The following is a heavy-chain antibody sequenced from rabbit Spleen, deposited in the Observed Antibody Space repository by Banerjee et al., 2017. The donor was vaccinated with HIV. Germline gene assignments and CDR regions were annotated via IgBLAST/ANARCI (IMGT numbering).Heavy chain of an antibody. V-gene: IGHV1S45*01. CDR1: GFSFSGILY. CDR2: IDTGDGDT. Sequence: QQQLEESGGGLVKPGGTLTLTCTASGFSFSGILYMCWVRQAPGKGLEWIACIDTGDGDTYFANWAKGRFTISKTSSTTVTLQMTSLTAADTATYFCARNYVNVFDPWGPGTLVTVS. J-gene: IGHJ2*01. CDR3: ARNYVNVFDP. D-gene: IGHD1-1*01.